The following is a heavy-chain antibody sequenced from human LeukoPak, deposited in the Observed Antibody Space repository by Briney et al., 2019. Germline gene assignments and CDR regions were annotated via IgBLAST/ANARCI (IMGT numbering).Heavy chain of an antibody. V-gene: IGHV4-4*07. CDR1: GGSISSYY. CDR2: IYTSGST. CDR3: ARDFGYCSSTSCYYYYYYYMDV. Sequence: SETLSLTCTVSGGSISSYYWSRIRQPAGKGLEWIGRIYTSGSTNYNPSLKSRVTMSVDTSKNQFSLKLSSVTAADTAVYYCARDFGYCSSTSCYYYYYYYMDVWGKGTTVTVSS. J-gene: IGHJ6*03. D-gene: IGHD2-2*01.